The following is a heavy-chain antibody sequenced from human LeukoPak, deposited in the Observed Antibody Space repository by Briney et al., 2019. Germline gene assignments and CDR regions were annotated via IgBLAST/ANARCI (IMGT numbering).Heavy chain of an antibody. CDR3: AKKKGITMIRGVTVGGYFDY. D-gene: IGHD3-10*01. J-gene: IGHJ4*02. V-gene: IGHV3-23*01. CDR1: GFTFNTYA. Sequence: GGSLRLSCAASGFTFNTYAMSWVRRAPGKGLEWVSTISGGGASTYYADSVKGRFTISRDNSKDTLYLQMNSLRAEDTALYYCAKKKGITMIRGVTVGGYFDYWGQGTLVTVSS. CDR2: ISGGGAST.